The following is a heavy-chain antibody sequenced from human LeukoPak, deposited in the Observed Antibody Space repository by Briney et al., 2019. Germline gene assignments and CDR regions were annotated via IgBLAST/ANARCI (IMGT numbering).Heavy chain of an antibody. CDR3: ARASFFLSSVDI. V-gene: IGHV4-59*01. D-gene: IGHD3-3*01. CDR1: GGSISSYY. J-gene: IGHJ3*02. CDR2: IYYSGST. Sequence: SETLSLTCTVSGGSISSYYWSWIRQPPGKGLGWIGYIYYSGSTNYNPSLKSRVTISVDTSKNQFSLKLSSVTAADTAVYYCARASFFLSSVDIWGQGTMVTVSS.